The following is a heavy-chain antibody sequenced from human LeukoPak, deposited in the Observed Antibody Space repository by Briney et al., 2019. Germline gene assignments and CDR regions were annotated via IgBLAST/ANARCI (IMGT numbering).Heavy chain of an antibody. CDR1: DEVITSNNW. D-gene: IGHD1-26*01. CDR3: ARLRLSGGSFSVGWFDP. CDR2: IFHSGTT. V-gene: IGHV4-4*02. Sequence: SETLSLTCTVSDEVITSNNWWSWVRQSPGKGLEWIGEIFHSGTTRYKASLESRVTMLLDKSKNQFSLRLNSVTAADTAVYFCARLRLSGGSFSVGWFDPWGQGIQVTVSS. J-gene: IGHJ5*02.